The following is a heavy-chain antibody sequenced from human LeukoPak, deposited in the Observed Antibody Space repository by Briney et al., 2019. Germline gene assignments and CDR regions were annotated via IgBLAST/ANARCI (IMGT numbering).Heavy chain of an antibody. CDR3: ARWNSNYAEYFQH. V-gene: IGHV1-8*02. CDR1: GYTLTGYY. Sequence: ASVKVSCKASGYTLTGYYMHWVRQATGQGLEWMGWMNPNSGNTGYAQKFQGRVTMTRNTSISTAYMELSSLRSEDTAVYYCARWNSNYAEYFQHWGQGTLVTVSS. CDR2: MNPNSGNT. J-gene: IGHJ1*01. D-gene: IGHD4-11*01.